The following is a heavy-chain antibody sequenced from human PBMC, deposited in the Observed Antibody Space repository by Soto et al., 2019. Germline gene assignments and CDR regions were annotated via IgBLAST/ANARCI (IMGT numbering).Heavy chain of an antibody. Sequence: GAAVKVSCKASGYTFTSYDINWVRQATGQGLEWMGWMNPNSGNTGYAQKFQGRVTMTRNTSISTAYMELSSLRSEDTAVYYCARADCSSTSCYSKDYYYGMDVWGQGTTVTVSS. J-gene: IGHJ6*02. V-gene: IGHV1-8*01. CDR1: GYTFTSYD. CDR3: ARADCSSTSCYSKDYYYGMDV. CDR2: MNPNSGNT. D-gene: IGHD2-2*02.